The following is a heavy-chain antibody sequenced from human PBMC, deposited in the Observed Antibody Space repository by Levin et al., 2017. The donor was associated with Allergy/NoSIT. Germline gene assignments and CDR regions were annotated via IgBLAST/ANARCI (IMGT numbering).Heavy chain of an antibody. CDR1: GFTFSSYW. V-gene: IGHV3-7*01. CDR3: AREEGYCSAGSCANLDY. Sequence: GGSLRLSCAASGFTFSSYWMSWVRQAPGKGLEWVANIKQDGSEKYYVDSVKGRFTISRDNAKKSLYLQMNSLRAEDTAVYYCAREEGYCSAGSCANLDYWGQGTLVTVSS. D-gene: IGHD2-15*01. J-gene: IGHJ4*02. CDR2: IKQDGSEK.